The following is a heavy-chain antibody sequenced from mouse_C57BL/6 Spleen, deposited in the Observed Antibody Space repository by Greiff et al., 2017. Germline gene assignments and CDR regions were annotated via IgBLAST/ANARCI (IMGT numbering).Heavy chain of an antibody. Sequence: QVQLQQPGAELVMPGASVKLSCKASGYTFTSYWMHWVKQRPGQGLEWIGEIDPSDSYTNYNQKFKGKSTLTVDKSSSTAYMQLSSLTSEDSAVYYCARWGTGTDGDYWGQGTTLTVSS. CDR1: GYTFTSYW. D-gene: IGHD4-1*01. V-gene: IGHV1-69*01. CDR3: ARWGTGTDGDY. J-gene: IGHJ2*01. CDR2: IDPSDSYT.